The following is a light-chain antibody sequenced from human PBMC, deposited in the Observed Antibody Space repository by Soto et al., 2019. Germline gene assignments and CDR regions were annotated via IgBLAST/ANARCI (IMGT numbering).Light chain of an antibody. CDR3: QPYGSSPWT. CDR1: QSVSSSY. V-gene: IGKV3-20*01. J-gene: IGKJ1*01. CDR2: GAS. Sequence: EIVLTQSPGTLSLSPGERATLSGRASQSVSSSYLAWYQQKPGQAPRLLIYGASSRATGIPDRFSGSGSGAGFTLTKSRLEPEDFAVYYCQPYGSSPWTFGQGTNVEIK.